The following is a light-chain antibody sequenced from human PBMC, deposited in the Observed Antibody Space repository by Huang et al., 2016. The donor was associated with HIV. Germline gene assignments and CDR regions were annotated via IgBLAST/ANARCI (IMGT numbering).Light chain of an antibody. V-gene: IGKV3-20*01. CDR1: ESVRSTY. Sequence: EIVLTQSPGTLSLSPGEGATVSCRANESVRSTYLAWYRQSGGQAPRLLIYGASSRATGVPDRFSGSGSGTDFTLTSSRLEAEDVAVYYCQQYGTSPWTFGQGTKVEIK. CDR2: GAS. CDR3: QQYGTSPWT. J-gene: IGKJ1*01.